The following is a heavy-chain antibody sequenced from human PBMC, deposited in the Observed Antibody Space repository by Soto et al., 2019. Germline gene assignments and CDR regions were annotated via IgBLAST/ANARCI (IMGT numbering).Heavy chain of an antibody. CDR2: IIPIFGTA. Sequence: GASVKVSCKASGGTFNSYAMSWVRPAPGQGLEWMGGIIPIFGTANYAQKFQGRVTITADESTSTAYMELSSLRSEDTAVYYCASRPRGVIRGDYVWWFDPWGQGTLVTVSS. CDR1: GGTFNSYA. CDR3: ASRPRGVIRGDYVWWFDP. V-gene: IGHV1-69*13. J-gene: IGHJ5*02. D-gene: IGHD4-17*01.